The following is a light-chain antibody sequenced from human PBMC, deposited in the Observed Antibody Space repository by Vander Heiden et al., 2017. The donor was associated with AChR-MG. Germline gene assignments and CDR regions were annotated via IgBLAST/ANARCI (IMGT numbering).Light chain of an antibody. J-gene: IGLJ2*01. CDR1: SRDVGGYNY. V-gene: IGLV2-14*03. Sequence: QSALTQPASVSGSPGQSITISCTGTSRDVGGYNYVSWYQQRPGKAPKLMIYDGSNRPSGVSNRFSGAKSGNTASLTISGLQAEDEADYYCSSYTSSSTPLVFGGGTKLTVI. CDR2: DGS. CDR3: SSYTSSSTPLV.